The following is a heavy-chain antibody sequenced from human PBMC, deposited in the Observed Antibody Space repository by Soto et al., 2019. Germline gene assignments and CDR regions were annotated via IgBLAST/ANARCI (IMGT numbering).Heavy chain of an antibody. CDR2: ISGSGGST. CDR1: GFTFSSYA. J-gene: IGHJ4*02. CDR3: AKGGRAYDSSGYYIPTYYFDY. V-gene: IGHV3-23*01. Sequence: QPGGSLRLSCADSGFTFSSYAMSWVRQAPGKGLEWVSAISGSGGSTYYADSVKGRFTISRDNSKNTLYLQMNSLRAEDTAVYYCAKGGRAYDSSGYYIPTYYFDYWGQGTLVTVSS. D-gene: IGHD3-22*01.